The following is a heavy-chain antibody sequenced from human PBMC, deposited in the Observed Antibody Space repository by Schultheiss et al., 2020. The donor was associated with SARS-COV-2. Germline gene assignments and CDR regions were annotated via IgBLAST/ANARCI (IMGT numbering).Heavy chain of an antibody. Sequence: GGSLRLSCKGSGYSFTSYWISWVRLMPGKGLEWLGIIYPGDSDTRYSPSFQGQVTISADKSISTAYLQWSSLKASDTAMYYCASQIVATLPETDAFDIWGRGTMVTVAS. J-gene: IGHJ3*02. D-gene: IGHD5-12*01. CDR1: GYSFTSYW. V-gene: IGHV5-51*01. CDR3: ASQIVATLPETDAFDI. CDR2: IYPGDSDT.